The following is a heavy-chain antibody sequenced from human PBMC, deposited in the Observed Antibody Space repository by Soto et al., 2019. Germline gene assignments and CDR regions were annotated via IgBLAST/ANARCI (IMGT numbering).Heavy chain of an antibody. D-gene: IGHD4-17*01. CDR2: ISDSGNT. V-gene: IGHV4-31*03. CDR1: GSSINGGNYY. J-gene: IGHJ3*01. Sequence: QVQLQESGPGLVKPSQTLSLTCTVTGSSINGGNYYWSWIRQPPGKGLEWIGCISDSGNTFYTPSPASRLTVSLDTSQNYFTLELTSVTAADTAIYYCARDLKNDSGDYIVLDAFDVWGHGTMVTVSS. CDR3: ARDLKNDSGDYIVLDAFDV.